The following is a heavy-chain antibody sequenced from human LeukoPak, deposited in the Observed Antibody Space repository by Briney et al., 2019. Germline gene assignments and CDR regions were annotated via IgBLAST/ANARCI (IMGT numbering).Heavy chain of an antibody. Sequence: ASVTVSCKASGYTFTGYYMHWVRQAPGQGLEWMGWINPNSGGTNYAQTFQGRVTMTRDTSISTAYMELSRLRSDDTAVYYCARDKGPYDFLTGYYVRDYYYYYMDVWGKGTTVTVSS. CDR2: INPNSGGT. J-gene: IGHJ6*03. D-gene: IGHD3-9*01. CDR1: GYTFTGYY. CDR3: ARDKGPYDFLTGYYVRDYYYYYMDV. V-gene: IGHV1-2*02.